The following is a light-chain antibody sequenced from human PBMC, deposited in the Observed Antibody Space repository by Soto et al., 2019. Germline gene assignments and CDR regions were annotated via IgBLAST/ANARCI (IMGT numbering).Light chain of an antibody. CDR1: QDIGND. J-gene: IGKJ4*01. Sequence: IQMTQSPSSVSASLGDRVTITCRASQDIGNDLAWYQQRPGQAPKLLIYAASSLQSGLPSRFSGGGSGTDFTLTINNLQPGDIATYYCLQDYNFPLTFGGGTKVEIK. V-gene: IGKV1-6*01. CDR2: AAS. CDR3: LQDYNFPLT.